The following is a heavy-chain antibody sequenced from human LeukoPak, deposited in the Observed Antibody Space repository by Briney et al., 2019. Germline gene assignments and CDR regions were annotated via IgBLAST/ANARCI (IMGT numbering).Heavy chain of an antibody. CDR2: ISSSSYI. CDR3: ARGFGFWSGYYKATQYYYYMDV. CDR1: GFTFSSYS. J-gene: IGHJ6*03. D-gene: IGHD3-3*01. Sequence: GGSLRLSCAASGFTFSSYSMNWVRQAPGKGLEWVSSISSSSYIYYADSVKGRFTISRDNAKNSLYLQMNSLRAEDTALYYCARGFGFWSGYYKATQYYYYMDVWGKGTTVTVSS. V-gene: IGHV3-21*04.